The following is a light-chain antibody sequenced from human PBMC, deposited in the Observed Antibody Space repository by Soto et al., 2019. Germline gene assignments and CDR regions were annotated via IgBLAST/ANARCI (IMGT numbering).Light chain of an antibody. V-gene: IGKV3-15*01. CDR2: RAS. CDR3: LQYHNLWA. CDR1: QSVSSY. Sequence: EIVLTQSPATLSLSPGERATLSCRASQSVSSYLAWYQHRPGQAPRLLIYRASTRAPGVPARFSGSGSGTEFTLTISSLQPEDFTVYSCLQYHNLWAFGQGTKVEI. J-gene: IGKJ1*01.